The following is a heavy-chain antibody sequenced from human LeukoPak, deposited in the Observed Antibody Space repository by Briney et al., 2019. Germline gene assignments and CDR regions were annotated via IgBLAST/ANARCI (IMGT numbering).Heavy chain of an antibody. CDR2: IYYSGST. V-gene: IGHV4-39*01. J-gene: IGHJ4*02. D-gene: IGHD1-1*01. CDR1: GGSISSSSYY. Sequence: SETLSLTCTVSGGSISSSSYYWGWIRQPPGKGLEWIGSIYYSGSTYYNPSLKSRVTISVDTSKNQFSLKLSSVTAADTAVYYCAGAPGWNPPGHIDYWGQGTLVTVSS. CDR3: AGAPGWNPPGHIDY.